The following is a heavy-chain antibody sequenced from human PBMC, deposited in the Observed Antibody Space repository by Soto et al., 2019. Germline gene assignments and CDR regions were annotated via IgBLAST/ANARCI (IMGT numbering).Heavy chain of an antibody. D-gene: IGHD3-10*01. J-gene: IGHJ4*02. CDR3: AKVPANYYGSGSYRNYFDY. CDR2: ISGSGGST. V-gene: IGHV3-23*01. CDR1: GFTFSSYA. Sequence: EVQLLESGGGLVQPGGSLRLSCAASGFTFSSYAMSWVRQAPGKGLEWVSAISGSGGSTYYADSVKGRFTISRDNSKNTLYLQMNSLRAEDTAVYYCAKVPANYYGSGSYRNYFDYWGQGTLVTVSS.